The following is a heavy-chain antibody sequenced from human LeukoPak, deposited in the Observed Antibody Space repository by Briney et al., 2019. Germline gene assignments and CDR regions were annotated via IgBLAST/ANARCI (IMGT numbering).Heavy chain of an antibody. Sequence: PSETLSLTCTVSGGSISSTNYYWGWIRQPPGKGLEWIGSIYYSGSTYYNPSLKSRVTISVDTSKNQFSLKLSSVTAADTAVYYCARVRYGSGEICVFDYWGQGTLVTVSS. J-gene: IGHJ4*02. D-gene: IGHD3-10*01. V-gene: IGHV4-39*07. CDR1: GGSISSTNYY. CDR3: ARVRYGSGEICVFDY. CDR2: IYYSGST.